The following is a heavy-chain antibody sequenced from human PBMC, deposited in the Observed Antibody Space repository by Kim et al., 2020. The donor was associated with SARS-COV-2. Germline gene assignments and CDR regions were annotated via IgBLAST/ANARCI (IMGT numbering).Heavy chain of an antibody. D-gene: IGHD3-3*01. Sequence: GGSLRLSCAASGFTFSSYWMHWVRQAPGKGLVWVSRINSDGSSTSYADSVKGRFTISRDNAKNTLYLQMNSLRAEDTAVYYCARVAGFTIFGVVPGNYYYMDVGGKGTTVTVSS. CDR3: ARVAGFTIFGVVPGNYYYMDV. CDR1: GFTFSSYW. CDR2: INSDGSST. V-gene: IGHV3-74*01. J-gene: IGHJ6*03.